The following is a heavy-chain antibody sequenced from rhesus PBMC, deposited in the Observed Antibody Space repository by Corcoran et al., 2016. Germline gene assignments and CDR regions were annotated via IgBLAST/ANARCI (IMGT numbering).Heavy chain of an antibody. J-gene: IGHJ4*01. Sequence: EVQLVQSGAEVTRPGESLTISCKTSGYSFTSYWISWVRQMPGKGLEWRGAVDPSDSGPRYRPAFQGQVTISADKSISTTYLQWSSLKASDSATYYCAKEGRQLEQDYWGQGVLVTVSS. D-gene: IGHD6-25*01. V-gene: IGHV5-2*01. CDR1: GYSFTSYW. CDR2: VDPSDSGP. CDR3: AKEGRQLEQDY.